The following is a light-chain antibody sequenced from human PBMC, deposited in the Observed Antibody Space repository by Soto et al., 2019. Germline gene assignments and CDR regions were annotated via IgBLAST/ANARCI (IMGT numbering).Light chain of an antibody. CDR3: QQYNSYLWT. CDR1: QSISSR. J-gene: IGKJ1*01. V-gene: IGKV1-5*01. CDR2: DDS. Sequence: DIQMTQSPSTLSASVGDRVTITCRASQSISSRLDWYQQKPGKAPKLLIYDDSSLESGVPSRFSGSGSGTAFTLTISSLQPDDFATYYCQQYNSYLWTFGQGTKVEIK.